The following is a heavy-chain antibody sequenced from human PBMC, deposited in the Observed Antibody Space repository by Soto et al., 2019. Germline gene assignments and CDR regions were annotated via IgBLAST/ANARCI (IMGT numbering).Heavy chain of an antibody. CDR2: IYSGGST. D-gene: IGHD6-19*01. J-gene: IGHJ4*02. CDR1: GFTVSSNY. V-gene: IGHV3-66*01. CDR3: ARGDSSGWYPFDY. Sequence: PGGSLRLSCAASGFTVSSNYMSWVRQAPGKGLEWVSVIYSGGSTYYADSVKGRFTISRDNSKNTLYLQMNSLRAEDTAVYYCARGDSSGWYPFDYWGQGTLVTVSS.